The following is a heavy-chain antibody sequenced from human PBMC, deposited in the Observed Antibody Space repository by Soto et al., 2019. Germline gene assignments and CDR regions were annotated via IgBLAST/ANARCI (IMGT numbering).Heavy chain of an antibody. CDR2: ISSSSSYT. CDR3: ARDHFSGGDLYYFDY. V-gene: IGHV3-11*05. CDR1: GFTFSDYY. Sequence: GGSLRLSCAASGFTFSDYYMSWIRQAPGKGLEWVSYISSSSSYTNYADSVKGRFTISRDNAKNSLYLQMNSLRAEDTAVYYCARDHFSGGDLYYFDYWGQGTLVTVSS. J-gene: IGHJ4*02. D-gene: IGHD2-21*02.